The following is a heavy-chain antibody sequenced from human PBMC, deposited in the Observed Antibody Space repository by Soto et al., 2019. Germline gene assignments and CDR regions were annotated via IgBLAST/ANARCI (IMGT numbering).Heavy chain of an antibody. Sequence: AGGSLRLSCAAPGFPFSSYSMNWVRPAPGKGVEWVSSISSSSSYIYYADSVKGRFTISRDNAKNSPYLQMNSLRAEDTAVYYCARDPSTITIFGVVIIRYFDYWGQGTLVTVSS. CDR3: ARDPSTITIFGVVIIRYFDY. D-gene: IGHD3-3*01. CDR1: GFPFSSYS. V-gene: IGHV3-21*01. CDR2: ISSSSSYI. J-gene: IGHJ4*02.